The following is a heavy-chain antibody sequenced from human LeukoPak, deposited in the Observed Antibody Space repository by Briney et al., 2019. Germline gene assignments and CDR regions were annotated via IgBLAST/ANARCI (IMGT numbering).Heavy chain of an antibody. CDR3: AKDAMDTAMVRSYYYYYMDV. V-gene: IGHV3-33*06. CDR1: GFTFSSYR. D-gene: IGHD5-18*01. J-gene: IGHJ6*03. Sequence: GRSLLLSCASSGFTFSSYRMHWVRPAPGKGLEGVAVIWYDGSNKYYADSVKGRFTISRDNSKNTLYLQMNSLRAEDTAVYYCAKDAMDTAMVRSYYYYYMDVWGKGTTVTVSS. CDR2: IWYDGSNK.